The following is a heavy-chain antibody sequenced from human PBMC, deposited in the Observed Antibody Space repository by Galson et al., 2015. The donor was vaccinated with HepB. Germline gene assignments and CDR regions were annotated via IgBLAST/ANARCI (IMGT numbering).Heavy chain of an antibody. J-gene: IGHJ6*03. V-gene: IGHV3-30*18. Sequence: SLRLSCAASGFTFSSYGMHWVRQAPGKGLEWVAVISYDGSNKYYADSVKGRFTISRDNSKNTLYLQMNSLRAEDTAVYYCAKDYRGYYYMDVWGKGTTVTVSS. CDR1: GFTFSSYG. D-gene: IGHD1-26*01. CDR2: ISYDGSNK. CDR3: AKDYRGYYYMDV.